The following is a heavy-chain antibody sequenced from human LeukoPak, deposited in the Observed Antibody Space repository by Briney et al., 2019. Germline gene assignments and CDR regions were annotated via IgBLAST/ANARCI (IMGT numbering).Heavy chain of an antibody. J-gene: IGHJ6*02. V-gene: IGHV3-23*01. CDR2: ISGSGGST. CDR1: GFTFSSYA. CDR3: AKSIFGVVILKRYGMDV. Sequence: GGSLRLSCAASGFTFSSYAMSWVRQAPGKGLEWVSAISGSGGSTYYADSVKGRFTISRDNSKNTLYLQMNSLRAEDTAVYYCAKSIFGVVILKRYGMDVWGQGTTVTVSS. D-gene: IGHD3-3*01.